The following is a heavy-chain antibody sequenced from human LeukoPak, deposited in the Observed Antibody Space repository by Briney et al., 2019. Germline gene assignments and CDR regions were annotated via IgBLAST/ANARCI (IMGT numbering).Heavy chain of an antibody. CDR1: GFTFSSYA. D-gene: IGHD3-22*01. CDR2: ISGSGGST. V-gene: IGHV3-23*01. CDR3: VRDWGYDSSGYWQKYFDT. J-gene: IGHJ4*02. Sequence: QPGGSLRLSCAASGFTFSSYAMSWVRQAPGKGLEWVSAISGSGGSTYSADSVKGRFTISRDNAKNTVYLQMNSLRAEDTAVYYCVRDWGYDSSGYWQKYFDTWGQGTLVTVSS.